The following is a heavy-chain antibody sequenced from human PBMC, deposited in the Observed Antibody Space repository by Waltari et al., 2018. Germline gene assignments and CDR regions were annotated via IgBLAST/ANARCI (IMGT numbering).Heavy chain of an antibody. CDR3: VRDGSGASFTFNY. J-gene: IGHJ4*01. Sequence: QVHLVQSGAEVKTPGASVKVSCKASGYTFTSYSFTWVRQAPGKALEWMGWINAYNGNTNYAQKFQGRLTMTTDTSTTTAYMELRSLRSDDTAVYYCVRDGSGASFTFNYWGHGTLVTVSS. CDR2: INAYNGNT. D-gene: IGHD1-26*01. CDR1: GYTFTSYS. V-gene: IGHV1-18*01.